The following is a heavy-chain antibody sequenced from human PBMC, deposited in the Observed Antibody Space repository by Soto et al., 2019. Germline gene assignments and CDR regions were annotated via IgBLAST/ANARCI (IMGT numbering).Heavy chain of an antibody. D-gene: IGHD3-10*01. J-gene: IGHJ3*02. Sequence: QVQLVQSGAEVKKPGSSVKVSCKASGGTFSSYAISWVRQAPGQGLEWMGGIIPIFGTANYAQKFQGRVTITADKSTGTAYMELSSLRSEDTAVYYCASPSPHVLLWFGELSFYAFDIWGQGTMVTVSS. V-gene: IGHV1-69*06. CDR1: GGTFSSYA. CDR2: IIPIFGTA. CDR3: ASPSPHVLLWFGELSFYAFDI.